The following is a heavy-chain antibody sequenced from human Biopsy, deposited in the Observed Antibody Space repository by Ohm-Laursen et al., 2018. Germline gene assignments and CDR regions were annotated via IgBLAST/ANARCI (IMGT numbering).Heavy chain of an antibody. Sequence: SETLSLTYNVSGGDINNYYWSWIRQPAGKGLEWIGRIYPGGSTNYNPSLKSRVTLSTDTSETQFSLRLSSVTAADTAVYYCARQDGYLGYEYWGQGALVTVSS. CDR3: ARQDGYLGYEY. V-gene: IGHV4-4*07. CDR2: IYPGGST. J-gene: IGHJ4*02. CDR1: GGDINNYY. D-gene: IGHD5-24*01.